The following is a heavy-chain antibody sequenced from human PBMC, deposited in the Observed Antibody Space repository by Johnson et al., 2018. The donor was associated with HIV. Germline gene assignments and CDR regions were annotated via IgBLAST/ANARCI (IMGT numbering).Heavy chain of an antibody. CDR1: GFTVSSNY. V-gene: IGHV3-7*01. Sequence: VQLVESGGGLVQPGGSLRLSCAASGFTVSSNYMSWVRQAPGKGLEWVANIKQDGSERYYVDSVKGRFTISRDNAKNSLSLQMDSLRAEDTAVYYCARDPELDYFDNRAFDIWGQGTMVTVSS. CDR3: ARDPELDYFDNRAFDI. D-gene: IGHD3-22*01. J-gene: IGHJ3*02. CDR2: IKQDGSER.